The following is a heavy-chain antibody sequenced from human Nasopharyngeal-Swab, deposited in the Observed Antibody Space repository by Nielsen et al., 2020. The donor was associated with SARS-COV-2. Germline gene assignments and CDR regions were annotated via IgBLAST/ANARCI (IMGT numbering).Heavy chain of an antibody. D-gene: IGHD5-12*01. CDR2: INNRGDDT. CDR1: GSTFSNSA. CDR3: VKDLAYEEVS. V-gene: IGHV3-23*01. J-gene: IGHJ5*02. Sequence: GGPLRLSCAASGSTFSNSAMSWVRQAPGKGLEWVSTINNRGDDTHYVDSVRGRFTVSRDNSKNTLYLQMNSLRGEDTAIYYCVKDLAYEEVSWGQGTLVTVSS.